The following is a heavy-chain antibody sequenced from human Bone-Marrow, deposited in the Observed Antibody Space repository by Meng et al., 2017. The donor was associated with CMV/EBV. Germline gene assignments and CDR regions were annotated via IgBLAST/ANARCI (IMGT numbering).Heavy chain of an antibody. V-gene: IGHV1-8*01. D-gene: IGHD3-3*01. CDR1: GYTFTNYD. CDR2: MKTHTGET. Sequence: SGYTFTNYDINWVRHATGQGLEWLGWMKTHTGETGYAQKFQGRVTMTRDTSISTAYMELSSLRSDDTAIYYCARMDFYNTVNWFDPWGQGTLVTVSS. CDR3: ARMDFYNTVNWFDP. J-gene: IGHJ5*02.